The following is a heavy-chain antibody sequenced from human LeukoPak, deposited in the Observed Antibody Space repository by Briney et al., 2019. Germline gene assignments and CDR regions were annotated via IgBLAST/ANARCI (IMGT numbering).Heavy chain of an antibody. CDR3: ARQSNYYDSSGYELGY. CDR1: GGSISSYY. D-gene: IGHD3-22*01. V-gene: IGHV4-59*08. J-gene: IGHJ4*02. Sequence: SETLSLTCTVSGGSISSYYWSWIRQPPGKGLEWIGYIYYSGSTNYNPSLKSRVTISVDTSKNQFSLKLSSVTAADTAVYYCARQSNYYDSSGYELGYWGQGTLVTVSS. CDR2: IYYSGST.